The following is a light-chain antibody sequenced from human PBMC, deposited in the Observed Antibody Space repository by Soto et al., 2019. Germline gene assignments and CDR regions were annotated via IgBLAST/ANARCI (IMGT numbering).Light chain of an antibody. CDR3: QLLT. Sequence: EIVLTQSPGTLSLSPGERATLSCRASQSISSGFLAWYQQKPGQAPSLLIHGASSRATGIPDRFSGSGSGTDFTLTISRLEPEDFAVYYCQLLTFGGGTKVEIK. V-gene: IGKV3-20*01. CDR2: GAS. CDR1: QSISSGF. J-gene: IGKJ4*01.